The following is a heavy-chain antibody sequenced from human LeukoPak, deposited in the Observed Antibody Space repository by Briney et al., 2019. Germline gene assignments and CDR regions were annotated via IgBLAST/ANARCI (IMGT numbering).Heavy chain of an antibody. CDR3: VKDRAYSGGWLVGGYYFDY. CDR1: GFTFSSYA. Sequence: PGGSLRLSCSASGFTFSSYAMQWVRQAPGKGLEYVSAISSNGGSTYYADSVKGRFTISRDNSKNTLYLQMSSLRAEDTAVYYCVKDRAYSGGWLVGGYYFDYWGQGTLVTVSS. D-gene: IGHD6-19*01. J-gene: IGHJ4*02. V-gene: IGHV3-64D*06. CDR2: ISSNGGST.